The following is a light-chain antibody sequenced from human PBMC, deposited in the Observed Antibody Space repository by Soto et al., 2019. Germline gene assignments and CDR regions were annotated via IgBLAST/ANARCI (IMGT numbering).Light chain of an antibody. J-gene: IGKJ1*01. CDR3: QQSYSTPQT. V-gene: IGKV1-39*01. Sequence: DIQMTQSPSSLSASVGDRVTITCRASHSISSYLNWYQQKPGKAPKLLIYAASSLQSGVTSRFSGSGSGTDFTLTISSLQPEDVATYDCQQSYSTPQTFGQGTKVEIK. CDR2: AAS. CDR1: HSISSY.